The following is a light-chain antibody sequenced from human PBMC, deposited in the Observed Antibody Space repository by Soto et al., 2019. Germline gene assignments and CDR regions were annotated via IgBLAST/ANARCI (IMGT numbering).Light chain of an antibody. J-gene: IGKJ4*01. Sequence: EVVMTQSPATLSVSPGERATLSCRASQFVSTNLAGYQQKPGQAPRLLIYSTSTRATGIPARFSGSGSGTYCSLTISSLQSEDSAVYYRQQINNWPPLPVGRGTKVEIK. V-gene: IGKV3-15*01. CDR3: QQINNWPPLP. CDR1: QFVSTN. CDR2: STS.